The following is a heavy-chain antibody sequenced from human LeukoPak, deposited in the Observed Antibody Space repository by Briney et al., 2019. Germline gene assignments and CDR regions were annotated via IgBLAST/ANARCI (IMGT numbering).Heavy chain of an antibody. CDR3: ARAPETYGDYGPIYYGMDV. CDR2: ISSSSTYI. J-gene: IGHJ6*04. V-gene: IGHV3-21*01. D-gene: IGHD4-17*01. CDR1: GFTFSSYS. Sequence: GGSLRLSCAAPGFTFSSYSMNWVRQAPGKGLEWVSSISSSSTYIYYADSLKGRFTISRDNAKNSLYLQMNSLRAEDTAVYYCARAPETYGDYGPIYYGMDVWGKGTTVTVSS.